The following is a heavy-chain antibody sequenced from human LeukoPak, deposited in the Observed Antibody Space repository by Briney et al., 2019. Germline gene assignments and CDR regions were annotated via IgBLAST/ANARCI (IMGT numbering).Heavy chain of an antibody. CDR2: IIPIFGTA. D-gene: IGHD1-20*01. Sequence: SVKVSCKASGGTFSSYAISWVRQAPGQGLEWMGGIIPIFGTANYAQKFQGRVTITADESTSTAYMELSSLRSEDTAVYYCARGLTGRNPTYRSHYYYYMDVWGKGTTVTVSS. CDR1: GGTFSSYA. CDR3: ARGLTGRNPTYRSHYYYYMDV. J-gene: IGHJ6*03. V-gene: IGHV1-69*13.